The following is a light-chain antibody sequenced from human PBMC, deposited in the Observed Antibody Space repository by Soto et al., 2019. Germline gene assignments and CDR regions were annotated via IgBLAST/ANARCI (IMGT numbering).Light chain of an antibody. V-gene: IGLV2-8*01. J-gene: IGLJ2*01. CDR3: SSYAGNRKLV. CDR1: SSDIGDWNY. CDR2: EVT. Sequence: QSALTQPPSASGSPGQSVTISCTGASSDIGDWNYVSWYQQHPGKAPKLIIYEVTKRPSGVPDRFSGSKSGNTASLTVSGLQAEDEDDYYCSSYAGNRKLVFGGGTKLTVL.